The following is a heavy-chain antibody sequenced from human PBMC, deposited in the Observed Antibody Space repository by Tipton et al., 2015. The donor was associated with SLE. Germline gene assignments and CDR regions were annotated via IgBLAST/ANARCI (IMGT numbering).Heavy chain of an antibody. J-gene: IGHJ6*03. CDR3: ARREGLQLWAGGWYMDV. D-gene: IGHD5-24*01. V-gene: IGHV5-51*03. Sequence: QLVQSGAEVKKPEEALQISCKTSGYSFTNSWIVWFRHMPGKGLECMGMIDPSDSDTRYNPSFQGHVSMSIDRATTTAYVQWSSRKASVTAMYCCARREGLQLWAGGWYMDVWGKGTTLTGSS. CDR1: GYSFTNSW. CDR2: IDPSDSDT.